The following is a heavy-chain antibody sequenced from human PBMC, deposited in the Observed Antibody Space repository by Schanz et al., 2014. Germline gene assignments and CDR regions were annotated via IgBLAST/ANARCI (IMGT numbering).Heavy chain of an antibody. CDR1: GFTFSAYY. D-gene: IGHD2-8*02. CDR2: ISGGGGTT. V-gene: IGHV3-23*01. Sequence: EVHLLESGGGLVQPGGSLRLSCAASGFTFSAYYMDWVRQAPGKGLEWVSAISGGGGTTYYTDSVKGRFTISRDNSKSTLYLQMNSLRAEDTAVYYCAKSLESCPGGRCSRGYFDYWGQGTLVTVSS. J-gene: IGHJ4*02. CDR3: AKSLESCPGGRCSRGYFDY.